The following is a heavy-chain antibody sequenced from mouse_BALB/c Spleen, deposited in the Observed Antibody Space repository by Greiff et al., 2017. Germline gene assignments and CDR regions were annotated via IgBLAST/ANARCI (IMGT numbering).Heavy chain of an antibody. D-gene: IGHD2-4*01. J-gene: IGHJ2*01. CDR3: TRVDYYFDY. CDR1: GFTFSSYT. CDR2: ISSGGSYT. Sequence: DVKLVESGGGLVKPGGSLKLSCAASGFTFSSYTMSWVRQTPEKRLEWVATISSGGSYTYYPDSVKGRFTISRDNAKNTLYLQMSSLKSEDTAMYYCTRVDYYFDYWGQGTTLTVSS. V-gene: IGHV5-6-4*01.